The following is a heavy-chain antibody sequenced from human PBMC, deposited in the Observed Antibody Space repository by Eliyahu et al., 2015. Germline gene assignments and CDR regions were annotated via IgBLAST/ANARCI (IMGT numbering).Heavy chain of an antibody. J-gene: IGHJ6*02. V-gene: IGHV1-69*04. CDR2: IIPILGIA. CDR3: ARLETIFWNHHPRGLHDIMDV. Sequence: SCKASGGTFSSYAISWVRQAPGQGLEWMGRIIPILGIANYAQKFQGRVTITADKSTSTAYMELSSLRSEDTAVYYCARLETIFWNHHPRGLHDIMDVWGQGTTVTVSS. D-gene: IGHD3-3*01. CDR1: GGTFSSYA.